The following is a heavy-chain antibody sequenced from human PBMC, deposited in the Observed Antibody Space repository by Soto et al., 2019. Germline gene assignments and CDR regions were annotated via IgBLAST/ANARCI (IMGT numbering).Heavy chain of an antibody. CDR2: FYYSGST. CDR1: GGSISSGPYS. CDR3: ARGEASMVRGVPNWFDP. J-gene: IGHJ5*02. V-gene: IGHV4-39*01. Sequence: PSETLSLTCTVSGGSISSGPYSWGWIRQPPGKGLEWIGTFYYSGSTRYNPSLESRVTISVDTSKNQFSLRVSSVTAADTAVYYCARGEASMVRGVPNWFDPWGQGNLVTVS. D-gene: IGHD3-10*01.